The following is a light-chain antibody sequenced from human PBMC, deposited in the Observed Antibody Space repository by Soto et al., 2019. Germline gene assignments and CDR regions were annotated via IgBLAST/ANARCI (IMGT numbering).Light chain of an antibody. CDR1: QGISNY. CDR3: QQLNSYPIT. J-gene: IGKJ5*01. V-gene: IGKV1-9*01. Sequence: IQLTQSPSFLSAAVGDRVTISSRASQGISNYLAWYQQRPGKAPKLLIYAAYTLQSGVPSRFSGSGSATDFTLTISSLQPEDFETYYCQQLNSYPITCGNGTRLEIK. CDR2: AAY.